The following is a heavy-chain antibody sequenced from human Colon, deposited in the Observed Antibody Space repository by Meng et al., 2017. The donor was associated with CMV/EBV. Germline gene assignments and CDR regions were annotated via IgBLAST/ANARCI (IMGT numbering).Heavy chain of an antibody. J-gene: IGHJ4*02. CDR3: ARDWAWTHDY. Sequence: QVQLVQSGDEVKKPGSSVKVSCKTSVDISSRQTVSWVRQAPGQGLEWMGKIAPIFGTIKYAEKFQGRVTITADHPTSTVYMELISLRSDDTAVYYCARDWAWTHDYWGQGTLVTVSS. D-gene: IGHD1-1*01. V-gene: IGHV1-69*08. CDR1: VDISSRQT. CDR2: IAPIFGTI.